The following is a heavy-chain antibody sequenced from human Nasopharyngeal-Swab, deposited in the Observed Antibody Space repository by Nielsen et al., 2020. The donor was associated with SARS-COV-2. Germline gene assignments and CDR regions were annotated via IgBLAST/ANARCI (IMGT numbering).Heavy chain of an antibody. V-gene: IGHV3-13*01. Sequence: GEAMKISCAASGFTFSRFDMHWVSQVMGKGLEWVSAIGTAGDTYYPRSMKGRFTISRGDAENILYLQMNSLRAEDTAVYYCTRTLSASYMDVWGKGTTVTVSS. J-gene: IGHJ6*03. CDR1: GFTFSRFD. CDR3: TRTLSASYMDV. CDR2: IGTAGDT.